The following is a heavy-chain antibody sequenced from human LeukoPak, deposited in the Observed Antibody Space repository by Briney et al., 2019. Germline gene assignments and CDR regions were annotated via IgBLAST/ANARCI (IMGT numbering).Heavy chain of an antibody. Sequence: PSETLSLTCTVSGYSISGGYYWGWIRQPPGKGLEWIGSIFHSGSTYYNPSLKSRVTISADTSKNQFSLKLSSVTAADTAMYYCARSYDSSGYYFFWGQGTLDTVSS. CDR2: IFHSGST. D-gene: IGHD3-22*01. V-gene: IGHV4-38-2*02. CDR3: ARSYDSSGYYFF. CDR1: GYSISGGYY. J-gene: IGHJ4*02.